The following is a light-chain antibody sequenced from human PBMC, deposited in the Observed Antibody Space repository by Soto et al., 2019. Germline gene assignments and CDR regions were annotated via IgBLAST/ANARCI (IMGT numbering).Light chain of an antibody. CDR1: QSVSTY. J-gene: IGKJ1*01. Sequence: ETVLTQSPATLSLSPGESATLSCRASQSVSTYLAWYQQKPGQAPRLLIYDASNRVTGIPARFSGSGSGTDFTLTISRLEPEDFAVYYCQQYGSSPRTFGQGTKVDI. V-gene: IGKV3-20*01. CDR3: QQYGSSPRT. CDR2: DAS.